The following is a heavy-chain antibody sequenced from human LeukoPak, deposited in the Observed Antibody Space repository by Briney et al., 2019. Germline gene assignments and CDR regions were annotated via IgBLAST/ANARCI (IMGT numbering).Heavy chain of an antibody. D-gene: IGHD2-15*01. Sequence: GGSLRLSCAASGFTFSSYAMSWVRQAPGKGLEWVSAISSSGGSTYYADSVKGRFTISRDNSKNTLYLQMNSLRAEDTAVYYCATKDIVVVVAARAFDIWGQGTMVTVSS. J-gene: IGHJ3*02. CDR1: GFTFSSYA. CDR2: ISSSGGST. V-gene: IGHV3-23*01. CDR3: ATKDIVVVVAARAFDI.